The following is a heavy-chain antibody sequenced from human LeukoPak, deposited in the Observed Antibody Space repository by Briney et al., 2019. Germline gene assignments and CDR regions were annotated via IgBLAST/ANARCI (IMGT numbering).Heavy chain of an antibody. CDR1: GYTFTGYY. D-gene: IGHD2-21*01. Sequence: GASVKVSCKASGYTFTGYYMHWVRQAPGQGLEWMGIINPSGGSTSYAQKFQGRVAMTRDTSTSTVYMELSSLRSEDTAVYYCAREDELVGIQHTYFDYWGQGTLVTVSS. J-gene: IGHJ4*02. CDR2: INPSGGST. CDR3: AREDELVGIQHTYFDY. V-gene: IGHV1-46*01.